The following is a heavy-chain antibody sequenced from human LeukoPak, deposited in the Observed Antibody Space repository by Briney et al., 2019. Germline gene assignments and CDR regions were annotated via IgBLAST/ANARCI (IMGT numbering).Heavy chain of an antibody. CDR3: AELGITMIGGV. V-gene: IGHV3-48*03. Sequence: GGSLRLSCAASGFTFSSYEMNWVRQAPGRGLEWVSYISSSGSTIYYADSVKGRFTISRDNAKNSLYLQMNSLRAEDTAVYYCAELGITMIGGVWGKGTTVTISS. CDR1: GFTFSSYE. CDR2: ISSSGSTI. D-gene: IGHD3-10*02. J-gene: IGHJ6*04.